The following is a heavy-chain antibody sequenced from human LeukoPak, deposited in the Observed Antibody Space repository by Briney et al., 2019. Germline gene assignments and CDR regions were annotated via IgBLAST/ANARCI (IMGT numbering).Heavy chain of an antibody. V-gene: IGHV4-39*01. CDR2: IYYSGST. CDR1: GGSISSSSYY. D-gene: IGHD3-10*01. J-gene: IGHJ4*02. Sequence: SETLSLTCTVSGGSISSSSYYWGWIRQPPGKGLEWIGSIYYSGSTYYNPPLKSRVTISVDTSKNQFSLKLSSVTAADTAVYYCARHTKATYYYGSGYYFDYWGQGTLVTVSS. CDR3: ARHTKATYYYGSGYYFDY.